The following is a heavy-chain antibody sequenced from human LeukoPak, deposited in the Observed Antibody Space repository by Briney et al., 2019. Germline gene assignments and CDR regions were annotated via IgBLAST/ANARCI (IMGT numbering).Heavy chain of an antibody. D-gene: IGHD6-19*01. V-gene: IGHV3-66*01. Sequence: GGSLRLSCAASGLTISTYHMTWVRQAPGKGLVWVSDLYSGDRTYYADSVKGRFTISRDNSKNTLYLQMNSLRAEDTAMYYCARVPDTSVWYGFADYWGQGTLVTVSS. CDR2: LYSGDRT. CDR1: GLTISTYH. J-gene: IGHJ4*02. CDR3: ARVPDTSVWYGFADY.